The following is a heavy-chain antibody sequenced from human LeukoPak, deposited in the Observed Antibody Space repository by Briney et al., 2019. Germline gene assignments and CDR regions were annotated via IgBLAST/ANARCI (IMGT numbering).Heavy chain of an antibody. CDR2: IYYSGST. CDR3: ARAIVGATSDAFDI. CDR1: GGSISSSSYY. V-gene: IGHV4-39*07. J-gene: IGHJ3*02. Sequence: SETLSLTCTVSGGSISSSSYYWGWIRQPPGKGLEWIGSIYYSGSTYYNPSLKSRVTISVDTSKNQFSLKLSSVTAADTAVYYCARAIVGATSDAFDIWGQGTMVTVSS. D-gene: IGHD1-26*01.